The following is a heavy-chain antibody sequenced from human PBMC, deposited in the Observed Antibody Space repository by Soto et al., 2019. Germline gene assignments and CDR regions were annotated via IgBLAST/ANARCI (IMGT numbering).Heavy chain of an antibody. CDR2: MNPNSGNT. V-gene: IGHV1-8*01. Sequence: QVQLVQSGAEVKKPGASVKVSCKASGYTFTSYDINWVRQATGQGLEWMGWMNPNSGNTGYAQKFQGRVTMTRNTSLSTAYMGRSSLRSEDPAVYYCASGRGSSWYYFDYWGQGTLVTVSS. D-gene: IGHD6-13*01. J-gene: IGHJ4*02. CDR3: ASGRGSSWYYFDY. CDR1: GYTFTSYD.